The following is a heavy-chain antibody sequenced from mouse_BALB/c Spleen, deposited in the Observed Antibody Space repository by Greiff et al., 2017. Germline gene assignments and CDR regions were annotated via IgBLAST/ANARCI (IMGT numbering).Heavy chain of an antibody. V-gene: IGHV14-3*02. CDR1: GFNIKDTY. CDR3: ARRMITFYYAMDY. CDR2: IDPANGNT. D-gene: IGHD2-4*01. Sequence: VQLQQSGAELVKPGASVKLSCTASGFNIKDTYMHWVKQRPEQGLEWIGRIDPANGNTKYDPKFQGKATITADTSSNTAYLQLSSLTSEDTAVYYCARRMITFYYAMDYWGQGTSVTVSS. J-gene: IGHJ4*01.